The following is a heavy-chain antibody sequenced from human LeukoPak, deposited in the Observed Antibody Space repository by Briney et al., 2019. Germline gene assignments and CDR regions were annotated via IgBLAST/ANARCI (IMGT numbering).Heavy chain of an antibody. D-gene: IGHD6-13*01. CDR1: GFTFSTYA. V-gene: IGHV3-23*01. CDR2: ISGSGGST. Sequence: PGGSLRLSCAVSGFTFSTYAMSWVRQAPGKGLEWVSAISGSGGSTYYADSVKGRFTISRDNSKNMLYLQITSLRAEDTAVYYCAEIWAAAGRLFDPWGQGTLVTVSS. CDR3: AEIWAAAGRLFDP. J-gene: IGHJ5*02.